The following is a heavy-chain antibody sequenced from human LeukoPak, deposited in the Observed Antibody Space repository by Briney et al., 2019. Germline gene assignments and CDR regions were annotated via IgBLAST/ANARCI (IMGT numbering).Heavy chain of an antibody. Sequence: PSETLSLTCTVSGGSISSYYWSWIRQPPGKGLEWIGYIYYSGSTNYNPSLKSRVTISVDTSKNQFSLKLSSVTAADTAVYYCARKAQGQSRLFYYYYYMDVWGKGTTVTVSS. D-gene: IGHD6-6*01. CDR3: ARKAQGQSRLFYYYYYMDV. V-gene: IGHV4-59*12. CDR1: GGSISSYY. CDR2: IYYSGST. J-gene: IGHJ6*03.